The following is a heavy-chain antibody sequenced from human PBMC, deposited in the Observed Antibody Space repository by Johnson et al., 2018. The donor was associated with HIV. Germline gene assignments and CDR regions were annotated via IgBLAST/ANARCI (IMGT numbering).Heavy chain of an antibody. Sequence: VQLVESGGGLVQPGRSLRLSCAASGFTFDDYAMHWVRQAPGKGLEWVSGISWHSGSIGYADSVKGRFTISRDNAKNSLYLQMNSLRAEDTAVYYCAKDRDSSSWYGYDAFDIWGQGTMVTVSS. J-gene: IGHJ3*02. CDR3: AKDRDSSSWYGYDAFDI. V-gene: IGHV3-9*01. CDR2: ISWHSGSI. CDR1: GFTFDDYA. D-gene: IGHD6-13*01.